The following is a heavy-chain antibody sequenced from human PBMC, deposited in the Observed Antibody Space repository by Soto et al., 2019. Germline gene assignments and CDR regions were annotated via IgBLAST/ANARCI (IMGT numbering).Heavy chain of an antibody. CDR1: GFIFSNAW. CDR3: VTHTLGVI. Sequence: GGSLRLSCAASGFIFSNAWMTWVRQAPGKGLEWLARIKSKTDGGTTDYAAPVKGRFIISRDDSKNTLYLQMNSLKTEDTAVYYCVTHTLGVIWGQGTLVTVSS. CDR2: IKSKTDGGTT. V-gene: IGHV3-15*01. D-gene: IGHD3-10*01. J-gene: IGHJ4*02.